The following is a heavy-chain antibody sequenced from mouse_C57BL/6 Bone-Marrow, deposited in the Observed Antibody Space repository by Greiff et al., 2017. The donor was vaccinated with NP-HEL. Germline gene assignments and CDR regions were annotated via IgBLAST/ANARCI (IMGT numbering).Heavy chain of an antibody. V-gene: IGHV1-15*01. J-gene: IGHJ2*01. CDR3: TRWGWDEDFDY. Sequence: VQLQQSGAELVRPGASVTLSCKASGYTFTDYEMHWVKQTPVHGLAWIGAIDPETGGTAYNQKFKGKAILTADKSSSTAYMELRSLTSEDSAVYYCTRWGWDEDFDYWGQGTTLTVSS. D-gene: IGHD4-1*01. CDR2: IDPETGGT. CDR1: GYTFTDYE.